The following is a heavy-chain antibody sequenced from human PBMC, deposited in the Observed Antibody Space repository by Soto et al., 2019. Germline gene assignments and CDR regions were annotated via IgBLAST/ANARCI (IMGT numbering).Heavy chain of an antibody. CDR3: ARANYYDSSGLSFDF. D-gene: IGHD3-22*01. V-gene: IGHV4-31*03. CDR1: GASISGGAYY. CDR2: IYYSGST. J-gene: IGHJ4*02. Sequence: QVQLQESGPGLVKPSQTLSLTCTVSGASISGGAYYWSWIRQHPGKGLEWIGYIYYSGSTYYNPSLKRRLTLSVDTSMKQFSLKLSSVTAADTAVYYCARANYYDSSGLSFDFWGQGTLVTVSS.